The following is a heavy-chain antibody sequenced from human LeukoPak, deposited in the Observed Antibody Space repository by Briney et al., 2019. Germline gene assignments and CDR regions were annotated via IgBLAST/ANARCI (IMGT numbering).Heavy chain of an antibody. V-gene: IGHV1-2*02. CDR3: ARVGFFDSSGYYGY. CDR2: INPNSGGT. Sequence: ASVKVSCKASGYTFTGYYMHWVRQAPGQGLEWMGWINPNSGGTNYAQKFQGRVTMTRDTSISTAYMELGRLRSDDTAVYYCARVGFFDSSGYYGYWGQGTLVTVPS. D-gene: IGHD3-22*01. J-gene: IGHJ4*02. CDR1: GYTFTGYY.